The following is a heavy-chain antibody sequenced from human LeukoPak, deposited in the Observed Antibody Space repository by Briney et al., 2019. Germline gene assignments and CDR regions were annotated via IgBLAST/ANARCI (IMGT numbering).Heavy chain of an antibody. D-gene: IGHD3-22*01. CDR1: GYTFTGYY. V-gene: IGHV1-2*02. J-gene: IGHJ5*02. CDR2: INPNSGGT. Sequence: ASVKVSCKASGYTFTGYYMHWVRQAPGQGLEWMGWINPNSGGTNYAQKFQGRVTMTRDTSISTAYMELSRLRSDDTAVYYCAGDYYDSSGYYWFDPWGQGTLVTVSS. CDR3: AGDYYDSSGYYWFDP.